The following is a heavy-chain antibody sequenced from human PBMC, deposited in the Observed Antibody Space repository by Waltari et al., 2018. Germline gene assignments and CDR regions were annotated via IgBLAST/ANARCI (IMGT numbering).Heavy chain of an antibody. D-gene: IGHD6-13*01. CDR3: ARGRGTLGQLLVTY. V-gene: IGHV1-46*01. CDR1: GCTFTNYY. Sequence: QVQLVQSGADVERPGASVRISCKASGCTFTNYYVHWLRQAPGRGFEWLGIIDPDGGGTTYAPKFRDRLSLTRDTSTSVLYMALDNLNSDDSAIYFCARGRGTLGQLLVTYWGQGTQVLVSS. J-gene: IGHJ4*02. CDR2: IDPDGGGT.